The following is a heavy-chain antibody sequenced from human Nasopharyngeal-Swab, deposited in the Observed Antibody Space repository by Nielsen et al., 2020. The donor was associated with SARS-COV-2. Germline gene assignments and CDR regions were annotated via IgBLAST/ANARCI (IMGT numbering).Heavy chain of an antibody. J-gene: IGHJ4*02. CDR1: GFTFSSYA. V-gene: IGHV3-23*01. CDR3: AKDIFLRLGGLSPRSFDFDY. Sequence: GASLQISCAASGFTFSSYAMSWVRQAPGKGLEWVSAISGSGGSTYYADSVKGRFTISRDNSKNTLYLQMNSLRAEDTAVYYCAKDIFLRLGGLSPRSFDFDYWGQGTLVTVSS. CDR2: ISGSGGST. D-gene: IGHD3-16*02.